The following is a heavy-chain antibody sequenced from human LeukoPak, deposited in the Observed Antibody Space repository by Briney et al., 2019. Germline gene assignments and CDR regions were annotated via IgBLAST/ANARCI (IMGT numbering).Heavy chain of an antibody. D-gene: IGHD2-2*01. CDR2: INAYNGNT. V-gene: IGHV1-18*01. J-gene: IGHJ5*02. CDR1: GYTFTFYG. CDR3: AREGYCRSTSCFDP. Sequence: ASVTVSCKASGYTFTFYGISWVRQAPGQGLEWMGWINAYNGNTNYAEKLQGRVTMTTDTSTSTAYMELRSLRSDDTAVYYCAREGYCRSTSCFDPWGQGTLVTVSS.